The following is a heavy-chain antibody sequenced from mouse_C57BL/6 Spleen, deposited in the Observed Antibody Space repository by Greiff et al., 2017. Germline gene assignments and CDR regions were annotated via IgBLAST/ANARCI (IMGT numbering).Heavy chain of an antibody. Sequence: QVQLQPSGAELVKPGASVKLSCKASGYTFTSYWMHWVKQRPGRGLEWIGRIDPNSGGTKYNEKFQSKATLTVDKPSSPAYMQLSSLTSEDSAVYYCARGDEYDPPFADWDQGTLVTVSA. CDR1: GYTFTSYW. CDR3: ARGDEYDPPFAD. CDR2: IDPNSGGT. D-gene: IGHD2-4*01. J-gene: IGHJ3*01. V-gene: IGHV1-72*01.